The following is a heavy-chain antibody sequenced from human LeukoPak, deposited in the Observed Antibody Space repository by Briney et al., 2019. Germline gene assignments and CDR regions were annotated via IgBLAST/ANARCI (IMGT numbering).Heavy chain of an antibody. D-gene: IGHD3-22*01. CDR1: GFSFSSYG. V-gene: IGHV3-33*06. CDR3: AKETYNYDSSGYSFDY. J-gene: IGHJ4*02. CDR2: IWYDGSIK. Sequence: GGSLRLSCAASGFSFSSYGMHWARQAPGKGLEWVAMIWYDGSIKYYADSVKGRFTISRDDSKNTLYLQMNSLRAEDTAVYYCAKETYNYDSSGYSFDYWGQGTLVTVSS.